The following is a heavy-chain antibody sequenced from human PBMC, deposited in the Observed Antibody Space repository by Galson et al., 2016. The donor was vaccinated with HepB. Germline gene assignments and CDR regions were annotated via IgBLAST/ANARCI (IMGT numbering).Heavy chain of an antibody. CDR3: ARRGINWGFFDY. CDR2: IWDDGTNK. V-gene: IGHV3-33*01. D-gene: IGHD7-27*01. CDR1: GFTFGSYG. Sequence: SLRLSCAASGFTFGSYGMHWVRQAPGKGLEWVAAIWDDGTNKYYADSVKGRFTISRDNSKNTLYLQMNSLRADDTALYYCARRGINWGFFDYWGQGTLVTVSS. J-gene: IGHJ4*02.